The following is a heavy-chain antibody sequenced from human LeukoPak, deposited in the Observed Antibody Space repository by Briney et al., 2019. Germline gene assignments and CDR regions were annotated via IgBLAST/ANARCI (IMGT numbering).Heavy chain of an antibody. V-gene: IGHV1-24*01. CDR1: GYSLTEVS. D-gene: IGHD6-19*01. CDR2: FDPEDCEA. Sequence: ASVNVSCKVSGYSLTEVSTHWVRQAPGKGLEWMGGFDPEDCEAIYAQKVQGRLTMTEDTSIDTAFMELRSLKSEDTAVYYCVTDIRSGWRNYWGQGTLITVSS. CDR3: VTDIRSGWRNY. J-gene: IGHJ4*02.